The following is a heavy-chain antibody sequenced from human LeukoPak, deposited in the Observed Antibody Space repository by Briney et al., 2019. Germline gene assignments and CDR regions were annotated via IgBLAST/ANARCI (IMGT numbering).Heavy chain of an antibody. D-gene: IGHD6-6*01. CDR2: IYYSGST. CDR3: ATSRGSSSADYGMDV. Sequence: PSETLSLTCTVSGDSISSFYWNWIRQPPGKGLEWIGYIYYSGSTNYNPSLKSRVTISVDTSKNQFSLRLSSVTAADTAVYYCATSRGSSSADYGMDVWGQGTTVTVSS. J-gene: IGHJ6*02. CDR1: GDSISSFY. V-gene: IGHV4-59*01.